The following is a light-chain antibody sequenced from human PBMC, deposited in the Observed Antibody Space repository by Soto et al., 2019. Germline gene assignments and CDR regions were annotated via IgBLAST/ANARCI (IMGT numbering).Light chain of an antibody. CDR2: KTS. V-gene: IGKV1-5*03. J-gene: IGKJ2*01. CDR1: QSFGRW. Sequence: DIQMTQSPSTLSASVGDRVTITCRASQSFGRWLAWYQQKPGKAPELLIYKTSTLERGVPSRFSGSGSGTESTLTISSLQPDDFATYYCQEYKTGPGYNFDQGTRLEIK. CDR3: QEYKTGPGYN.